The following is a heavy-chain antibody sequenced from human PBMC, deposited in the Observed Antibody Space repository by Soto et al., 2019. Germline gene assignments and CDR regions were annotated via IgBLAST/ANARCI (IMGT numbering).Heavy chain of an antibody. CDR2: IYIDGTT. V-gene: IGHV4-4*07. J-gene: IGHJ6*02. CDR3: SRVGCSNSKCYTRGMDV. CDR1: GGSISGYY. Sequence: SETLSLTCTVSGGSISGYYWSGVRQPAGKRLEWVGRIYIDGTTNYSPSLKSRVPMSLDTSKDQFSLHVNSVTAADTAVYYCSRVGCSNSKCYTRGMDVWGQGTTVTVSS. D-gene: IGHD2-2*01.